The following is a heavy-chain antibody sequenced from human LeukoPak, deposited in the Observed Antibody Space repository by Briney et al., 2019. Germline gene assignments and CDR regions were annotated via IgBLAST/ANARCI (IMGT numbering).Heavy chain of an antibody. CDR2: INHSGST. CDR1: GGSFSGYY. CDR3: ARRVLTYYYGSGKGFDP. J-gene: IGHJ5*02. D-gene: IGHD3-10*01. V-gene: IGHV4-34*01. Sequence: PSETLSLTCAVYGGSFSGYYWSWIRQPPGKGLEWIGEINHSGSTNYNPSLKSRVTISVDTSKNQFSLKLSSVTAADTAVYYCARRVLTYYYGSGKGFDPWGQGTLVTVSS.